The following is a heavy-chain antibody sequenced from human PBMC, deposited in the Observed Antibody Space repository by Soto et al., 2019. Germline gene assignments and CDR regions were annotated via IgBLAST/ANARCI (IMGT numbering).Heavy chain of an antibody. D-gene: IGHD3-3*01. CDR3: ARDLLRLLDNWFDP. V-gene: IGHV3-21*01. CDR2: ISSSSSYI. Sequence: GGSLRLSCAASGFTFSSYSMNWVRQAPGKGLEWVSSISSSSSYIYYADSVKGRFTISRDNAKNSLYLQMNSLRAEDTAVYYCARDLLRLLDNWFDPWGQGTLVTVSS. J-gene: IGHJ5*02. CDR1: GFTFSSYS.